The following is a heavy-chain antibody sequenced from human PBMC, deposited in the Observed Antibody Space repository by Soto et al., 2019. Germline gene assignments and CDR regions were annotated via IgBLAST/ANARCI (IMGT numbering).Heavy chain of an antibody. J-gene: IGHJ6*02. V-gene: IGHV1-2*04. D-gene: IGHD6-13*01. CDR3: ARGKYSSSWYEFDYYYGMDV. CDR1: GYTFTGYY. Sequence: ASVKVSCKASGYTFTGYYMHWVRQAPGQGLEWMGWINPNSGGTNYAQKFQGWVTMTRDTSISTAYMELSRLRSDDTAVYYCARGKYSSSWYEFDYYYGMDVWGQGTTVTVSS. CDR2: INPNSGGT.